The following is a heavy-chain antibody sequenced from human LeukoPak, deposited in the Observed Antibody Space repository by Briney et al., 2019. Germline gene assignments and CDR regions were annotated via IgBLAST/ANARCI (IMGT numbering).Heavy chain of an antibody. V-gene: IGHV1-46*01. CDR2: INPSGGST. J-gene: IGHJ4*02. CDR1: GYTFASYY. D-gene: IGHD3-3*01. Sequence: ASVKVSCKASGYTFASYYMHWVRQAPGQGLEWMGIINPSGGSTSYAQKFQGRVTMTRDMSTSTVYMELSGLRSEDTAVYYCARDLWSGVDYWGQGTLVTVSS. CDR3: ARDLWSGVDY.